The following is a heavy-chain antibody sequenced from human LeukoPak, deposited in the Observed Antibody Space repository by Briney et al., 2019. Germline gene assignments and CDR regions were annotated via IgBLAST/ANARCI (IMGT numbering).Heavy chain of an antibody. CDR1: GFTFSSYA. CDR2: ISSGAYST. CDR3: AKSSGYRAFDI. J-gene: IGHJ3*02. V-gene: IGHV3-23*01. Sequence: GSLRLSCAASGFTFSSYAMSWVRQAPGKGLEWVSAISSGAYSTYYADSVKGWFTISRDNSKNTLSLQMNSLRAEDTAVYYCAKSSGYRAFDIWGRGTMVTVSS. D-gene: IGHD3-3*01.